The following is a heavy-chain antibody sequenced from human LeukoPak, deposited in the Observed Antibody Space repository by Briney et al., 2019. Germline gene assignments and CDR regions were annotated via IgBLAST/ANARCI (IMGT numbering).Heavy chain of an antibody. J-gene: IGHJ4*02. CDR2: IYCSGST. CDR3: ARTLVDTAIVFDY. Sequence: SETLSLTCTVSGGSISSSSYYWGWIRQPPGKGLEWIGSIYCSGSTYYNPSLKSRVTISVDTSKNQFSLKLSSVTAADTAVYYCARTLVDTAIVFDYWGQGTLVTVSS. CDR1: GGSISSSSYY. D-gene: IGHD5-18*01. V-gene: IGHV4-39*07.